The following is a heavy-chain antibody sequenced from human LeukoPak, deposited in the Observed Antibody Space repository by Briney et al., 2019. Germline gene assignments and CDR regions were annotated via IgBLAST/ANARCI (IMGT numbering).Heavy chain of an antibody. V-gene: IGHV3-23*01. Sequence: SGGSLRLSCAASGFTFSSYAMSWVRQAPGKGLEWVSAISGSGGSTYYADSVKGRFTISRDNSKNTLYLEMNSLKTEDTAIYYCTTDLNFYHIEGYPFWGQGTLVTVSS. CDR2: ISGSGGST. J-gene: IGHJ4*02. CDR1: GFTFSSYA. CDR3: TTDLNFYHIEGYPF. D-gene: IGHD2-21*01.